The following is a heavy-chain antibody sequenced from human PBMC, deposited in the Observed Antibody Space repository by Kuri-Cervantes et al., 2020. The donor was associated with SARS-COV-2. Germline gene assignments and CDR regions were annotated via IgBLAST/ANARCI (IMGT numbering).Heavy chain of an antibody. CDR3: ARVINGFGP. CDR1: GDSVNIYY. J-gene: IGHJ5*02. V-gene: IGHV4-59*02. CDR2: VSNTGSA. Sequence: SGTLTLTCTVSGDSVNIYYWTWIRQPPGKGLEWIAYVSNTGSATYNPSLKGRVTMLLDTSKNQFSLKLRSVTAADTAVYYCARVINGFGPWGQGRQVTVSS.